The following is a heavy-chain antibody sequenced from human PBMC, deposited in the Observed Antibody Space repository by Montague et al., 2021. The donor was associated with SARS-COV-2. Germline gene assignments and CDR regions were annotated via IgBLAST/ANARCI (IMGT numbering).Heavy chain of an antibody. CDR2: NYYSGNT. CDR3: ARRRGAGSSWFDA. J-gene: IGHJ5*02. V-gene: IGHV4-39*01. D-gene: IGHD3-10*01. CDR1: GGSITSNSYY. Sequence: SETLSLTCTAYGGSITSNSYYWGFIRQPPGKGLKWIGSNYYSGNTYYNPYLKSRVTIYVDTSKNQFSLRVGSVTAADTAVYSCARRRGAGSSWFDAWGQGALVTVSS.